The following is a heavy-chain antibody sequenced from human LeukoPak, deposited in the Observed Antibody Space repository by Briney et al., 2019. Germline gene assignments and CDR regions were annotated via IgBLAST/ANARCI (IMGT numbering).Heavy chain of an antibody. J-gene: IGHJ5*02. CDR2: IYYSGST. D-gene: IGHD5-18*01. Sequence: SETLSLTCTVSGGSISSYYWSWIRQPPGKGLEWIGYIYYSGSTYYNPSLKSRVTISVDTSKNQFSLKLSSVTAADTAVYYCARGSHGYGDLWGQGTLVTVSS. CDR3: ARGSHGYGDL. CDR1: GGSISSYY. V-gene: IGHV4-30-4*08.